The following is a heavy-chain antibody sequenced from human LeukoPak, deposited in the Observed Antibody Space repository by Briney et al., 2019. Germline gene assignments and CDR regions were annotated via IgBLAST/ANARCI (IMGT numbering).Heavy chain of an antibody. CDR3: ARQKPQYYDFWSGPRAGDNWFDP. J-gene: IGHJ5*02. Sequence: SETLSLTCTVSDGSISSYYWNWIRQPAGNRLEWIGRIHTSGTINYNPSLKSRVTMSADTSKNQISLKLSSVTAADTAVYYCARQKPQYYDFWSGPRAGDNWFDPWGQGTLVTVSS. CDR1: DGSISSYY. D-gene: IGHD3-3*01. V-gene: IGHV4-4*07. CDR2: IHTSGTI.